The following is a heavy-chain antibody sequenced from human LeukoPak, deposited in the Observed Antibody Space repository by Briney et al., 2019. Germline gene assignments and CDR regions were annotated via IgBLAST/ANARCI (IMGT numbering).Heavy chain of an antibody. CDR1: GFSLSTSGVG. CDR3: AHRRFGTKTIPFYYMDV. Sequence: ESGPALVKPTQTLTLTCTFSGFSLSTSGVGVGWIRQPPGKALEWLALIYWDDDKRYSPSLKSRLTITKDTSKNQVVLTMTNMDPVDTATYYCAHRRFGTKTIPFYYMDVRGKGTTVTVSS. D-gene: IGHD2-2*02. J-gene: IGHJ6*03. V-gene: IGHV2-5*02. CDR2: IYWDDDK.